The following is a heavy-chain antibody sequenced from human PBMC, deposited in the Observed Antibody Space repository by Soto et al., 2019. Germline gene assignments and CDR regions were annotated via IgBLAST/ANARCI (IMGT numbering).Heavy chain of an antibody. CDR3: ARDKRDLRFLEWSYYFDY. J-gene: IGHJ4*02. V-gene: IGHV3-23*01. D-gene: IGHD3-3*01. Sequence: PSETLSLTCAVYGGSFSGYYWSWVRQAPGKGLEWVSAISGSGGSTYYADSVKGRFTISRDNSKNTLYLQVNSLRAEDTAVYYCARDKRDLRFLEWSYYFDYWGQGTLVTVSS. CDR1: GGSFSGYY. CDR2: ISGSGGST.